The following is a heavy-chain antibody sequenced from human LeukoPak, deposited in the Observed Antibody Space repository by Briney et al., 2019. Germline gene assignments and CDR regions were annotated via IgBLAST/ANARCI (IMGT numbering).Heavy chain of an antibody. V-gene: IGHV3-15*07. CDR2: IKSEADGGTT. CDR3: TTSGDYYG. CDR1: GFSFSNTW. Sequence: GGSLRLSCAASGFSFSNTWMNWVRQAPGEGLEWVGRIKSEADGGTTDYAAPVKGRFTISRDDSKNTLYLQMNNLKTEDTAVYYCTTSGDYYGWGQGTLVTVSS. J-gene: IGHJ4*02. D-gene: IGHD3-22*01.